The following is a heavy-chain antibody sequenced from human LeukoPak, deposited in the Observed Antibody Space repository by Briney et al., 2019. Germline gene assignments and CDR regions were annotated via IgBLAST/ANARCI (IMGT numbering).Heavy chain of an antibody. CDR2: IIPIFGTA. Sequence: SVKVSCKASGGTFSSYAISWVRQARGQGLEWMGGIIPIFGTANYAQKFQGRVTITTDESTSTAYMELSSLRSEDTAVYYCARDALYSGEFSVYWGQGTLVTVSS. J-gene: IGHJ4*02. V-gene: IGHV1-69*05. CDR3: ARDALYSGEFSVY. D-gene: IGHD1-26*01. CDR1: GGTFSSYA.